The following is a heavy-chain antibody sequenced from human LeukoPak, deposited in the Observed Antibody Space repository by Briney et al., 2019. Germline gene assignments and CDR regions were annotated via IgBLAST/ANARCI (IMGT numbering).Heavy chain of an antibody. Sequence: PGGSLRLSCAASGFTFSSYAMHWVRQAPGKGLEWVAVISYDGSNKYYADSVKGRFTISRDNSKNTLYLQMNSLRAEDTAVYYCARDGPRCFDWLSGPDYWGQGTLVTVSS. J-gene: IGHJ4*02. D-gene: IGHD3-9*01. CDR2: ISYDGSNK. CDR1: GFTFSSYA. CDR3: ARDGPRCFDWLSGPDY. V-gene: IGHV3-30*04.